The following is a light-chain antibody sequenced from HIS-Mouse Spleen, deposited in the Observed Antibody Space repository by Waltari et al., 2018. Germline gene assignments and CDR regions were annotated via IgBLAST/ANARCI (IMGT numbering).Light chain of an antibody. CDR2: AAS. J-gene: IGKJ1*01. CDR3: QQYYSYPPWT. Sequence: AIRMTQSPSSLSASTGDRVTITCRASQGISSYLAWYQQKPGKAPKLLIYAASTLQSRVPSRFSGSGSGTDFTLTISCLQSEDFATYYCQQYYSYPPWTFGQGTKVEIK. CDR1: QGISSY. V-gene: IGKV1-8*01.